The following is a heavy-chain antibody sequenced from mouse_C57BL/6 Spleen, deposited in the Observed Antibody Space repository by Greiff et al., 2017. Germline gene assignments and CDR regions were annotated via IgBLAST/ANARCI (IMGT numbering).Heavy chain of an antibody. D-gene: IGHD2-5*01. CDR2: INPNNGGT. J-gene: IGHJ4*01. CDR1: GYTFTDYY. CDR3: AAYYSNYDAMDY. V-gene: IGHV1-26*01. Sequence: VQLQQSGPELVKPGASVKISCKASGYTFTDYYMNWVKQSHGKSLEWIGDINPNNGGTSYNQKFKGKATLTVDKSSSTAYMVLRSLTSEDSAVYYCAAYYSNYDAMDYWGQGTSVTVSS.